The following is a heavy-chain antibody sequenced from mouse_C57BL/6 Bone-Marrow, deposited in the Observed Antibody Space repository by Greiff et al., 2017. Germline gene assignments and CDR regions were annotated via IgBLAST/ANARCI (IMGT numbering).Heavy chain of an antibody. J-gene: IGHJ4*01. CDR2: IDPENGDT. D-gene: IGHD1-1*01. V-gene: IGHV14-4*01. CDR3: TTPYYYGSSHPRDY. CDR1: GFNIKDDY. Sequence: VQLQQSGAELVRPGASVKLSCTASGFNIKDDYMHWVKQRPEQGLEWIGWIDPENGDTEYASKFQGKATLTADTSSSTAYLQLSSLTSEDTAVYYCTTPYYYGSSHPRDYWGQGTSVTVSS.